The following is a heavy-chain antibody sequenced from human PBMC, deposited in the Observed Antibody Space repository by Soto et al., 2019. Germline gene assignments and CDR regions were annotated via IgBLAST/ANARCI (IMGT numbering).Heavy chain of an antibody. CDR1: GGSFSGYY. CDR3: ARGPTSIAARPRFDY. Sequence: SETLSLTCAVYGGSFSGYYWSWLRQPPGKGLEWIGEINHSGSTNYNPSLKSRVTISVDTSKNQFSLKLSSVTAADTAVYYCARGPTSIAARPRFDYWGQGTLVTVSS. CDR2: INHSGST. D-gene: IGHD6-6*01. J-gene: IGHJ4*02. V-gene: IGHV4-34*01.